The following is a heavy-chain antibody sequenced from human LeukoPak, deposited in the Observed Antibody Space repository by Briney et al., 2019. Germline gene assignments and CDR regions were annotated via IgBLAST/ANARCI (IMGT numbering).Heavy chain of an antibody. CDR3: ARMFVSGPGDGYNYLDY. CDR2: INHSGST. Sequence: SGTLSLTCAVYGGSFSGYYWSWIRQPPGKGLEWIGEINHSGSTYYNPSLKSRVTISVDRSKNQFSLKLSSVTAADTAVYYCARMFVSGPGDGYNYLDYWGQGTLVTVSS. J-gene: IGHJ4*02. V-gene: IGHV4-34*01. CDR1: GGSFSGYY. D-gene: IGHD5-24*01.